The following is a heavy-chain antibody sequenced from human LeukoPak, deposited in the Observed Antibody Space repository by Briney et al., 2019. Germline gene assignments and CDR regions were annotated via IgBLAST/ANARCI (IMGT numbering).Heavy chain of an antibody. Sequence: GGSLRLSCEASGFTFSTYWMAWVRQAPGKGLEWVANIKGDESARHQADSVKGRFTISRDNAKKSVYLQMSSLRGEDTAVYYCARDVGGSLDYWSQGTLVTVSS. V-gene: IGHV3-7*01. CDR2: IKGDESAR. CDR1: GFTFSTYW. J-gene: IGHJ4*02. D-gene: IGHD1-26*01. CDR3: ARDVGGSLDY.